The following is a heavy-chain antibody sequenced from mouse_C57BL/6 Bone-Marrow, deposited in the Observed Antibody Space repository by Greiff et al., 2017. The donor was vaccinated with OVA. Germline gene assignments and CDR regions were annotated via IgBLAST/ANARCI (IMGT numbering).Heavy chain of an antibody. CDR3: ARDYGSRDWYFDV. Sequence: EVKLVESGAELVKPGASVKLSCTASGFNIKDYYMHWVKQRTEQGLEWIGRIDPEDGETKYAPKFQGKATITADTSSNTAYLQLSSLTSEDTAVYYCARDYGSRDWYFDVWGTGTTVTVSS. CDR2: IDPEDGET. V-gene: IGHV14-2*01. D-gene: IGHD1-1*01. J-gene: IGHJ1*03. CDR1: GFNIKDYY.